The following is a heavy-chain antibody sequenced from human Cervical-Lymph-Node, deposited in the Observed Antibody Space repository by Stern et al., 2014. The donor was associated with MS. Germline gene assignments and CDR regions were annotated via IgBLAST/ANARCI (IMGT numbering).Heavy chain of an antibody. D-gene: IGHD2-15*01. V-gene: IGHV1-46*02. CDR1: EYTHNNYL. Sequence: QVQLVQSGSEVKKPGASVKVSCKASEYTHNNYLIHWVRQAPGQRPDWMGVINPSGATNYAQKVQDRVTMTTDASTSTFYMELSRLRSEDTAVYYCAVRYCSGCRCYSVPDVWGQGTTVIVSS. CDR3: AVRYCSGCRCYSVPDV. J-gene: IGHJ6*02. CDR2: INPSGAT.